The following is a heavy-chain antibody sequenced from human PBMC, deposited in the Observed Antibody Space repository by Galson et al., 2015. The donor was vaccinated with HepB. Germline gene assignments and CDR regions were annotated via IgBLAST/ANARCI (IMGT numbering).Heavy chain of an antibody. D-gene: IGHD3-3*01. Sequence: TLSLTCTVSGGSISSGDYYWSWIRQPPGKGLEWIGYIYYSGSTYYNPSLKSRVTISVDTSKNQFSLKLSTVTAADTAVYYCAREARVGYDFWSGQNWFDPWGQGTLVTVSS. V-gene: IGHV4-30-4*01. CDR1: GGSISSGDYY. CDR3: AREARVGYDFWSGQNWFDP. J-gene: IGHJ5*02. CDR2: IYYSGST.